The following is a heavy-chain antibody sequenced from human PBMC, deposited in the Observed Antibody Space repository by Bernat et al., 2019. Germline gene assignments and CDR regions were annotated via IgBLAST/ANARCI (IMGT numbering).Heavy chain of an antibody. Sequence: EVQLVESGGGLVQPGGSLRLSCAASGFTFSSYWMHWVRQAPGKGLVWVSRINSDGSSTSYADSVKGRFTISRDNAKDTVYLQVNSLRAEDTAVYSCAREMGATKGNAFDFWGQGTMLTVSS. CDR1: GFTFSSYW. V-gene: IGHV3-74*01. CDR2: INSDGSST. CDR3: AREMGATKGNAFDF. D-gene: IGHD1-26*01. J-gene: IGHJ3*01.